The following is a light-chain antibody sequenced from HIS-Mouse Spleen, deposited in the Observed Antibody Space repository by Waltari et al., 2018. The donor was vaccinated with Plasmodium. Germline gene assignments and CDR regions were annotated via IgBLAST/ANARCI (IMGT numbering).Light chain of an antibody. Sequence: SYELPQPPSVSVSPGQTARITCPGDALPKKYPYWYQQKSGQAPGLVIYEDSKRPSGIPERFSGSSSGTMATLTISGAQVEDEADYYCYSTDSSGNHRVFGGGTKLTVL. CDR1: ALPKKY. CDR2: EDS. V-gene: IGLV3-10*01. J-gene: IGLJ3*02. CDR3: YSTDSSGNHRV.